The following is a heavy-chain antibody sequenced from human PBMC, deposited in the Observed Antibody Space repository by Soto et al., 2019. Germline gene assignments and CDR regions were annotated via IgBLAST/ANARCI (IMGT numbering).Heavy chain of an antibody. Sequence: ESLSTTGTVSGSSISSYYWSGIRQPPGKGLEWIANIHYSGTTNYNPSLASRVTLSVDTSKNQFSLKMTSVTAADRAMYFCARYNSYAIDYWGRGTLVTVYS. V-gene: IGHV4-59*01. D-gene: IGHD2-8*01. CDR2: IHYSGTT. CDR3: ARYNSYAIDY. CDR1: GSSISSYY. J-gene: IGHJ4*02.